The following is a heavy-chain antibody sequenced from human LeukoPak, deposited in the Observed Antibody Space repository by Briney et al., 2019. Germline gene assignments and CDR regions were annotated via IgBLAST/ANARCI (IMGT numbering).Heavy chain of an antibody. CDR1: GGTFSSYA. V-gene: IGHV1-69*13. Sequence: ASVKVSCKASGGTFSSYAINWVRQAPGQGLEWMGGIIAIFDTGNYAQKFQGRVTITADESTSTAYMELSSLRSEDTAVYYCAITYYYGSGSDQGWWFDPWGQGTLVTVSS. D-gene: IGHD3-10*01. J-gene: IGHJ5*02. CDR3: AITYYYGSGSDQGWWFDP. CDR2: IIAIFDTG.